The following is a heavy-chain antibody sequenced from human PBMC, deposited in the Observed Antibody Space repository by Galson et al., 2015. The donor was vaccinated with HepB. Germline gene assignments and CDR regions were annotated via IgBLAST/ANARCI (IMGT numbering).Heavy chain of an antibody. J-gene: IGHJ4*02. CDR2: INTNTGNP. V-gene: IGHV7-4-1*02. CDR1: GYTFTSNA. D-gene: IGHD6-19*01. Sequence: SVKVSCKASGYTFTSNAMNWVRQAPGQGLEWMGWINTNTGNPTYAQGFTGRFVFSLDTSVSTAYLQISSLKAEDTAVYYWPRDSWGAVAVPWNFDYWGQGTLVTASS. CDR3: PRDSWGAVAVPWNFDY.